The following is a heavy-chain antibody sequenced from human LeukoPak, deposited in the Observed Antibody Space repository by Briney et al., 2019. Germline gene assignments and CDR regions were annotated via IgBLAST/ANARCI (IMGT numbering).Heavy chain of an antibody. CDR3: ARLGIGVVPSAMLGGYYFDY. Sequence: SETLSLTCTVSGGSISSYYWSWIRQPPGKGLEWIGYIYYSGSTNYNPSLKSRVTISVDTSKNQFSLKLTSVTAADTAVYYCARLGIGVVPSAMLGGYYFDYWGQGTLVTVSS. CDR1: GGSISSYY. D-gene: IGHD2-2*01. J-gene: IGHJ4*02. CDR2: IYYSGST. V-gene: IGHV4-59*08.